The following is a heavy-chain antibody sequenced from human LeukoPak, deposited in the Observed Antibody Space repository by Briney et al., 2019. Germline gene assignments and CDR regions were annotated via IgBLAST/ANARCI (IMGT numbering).Heavy chain of an antibody. D-gene: IGHD2-15*01. J-gene: IGHJ4*02. Sequence: PGGSLRLSCAASGFIFEDYGMSWVRQAPGKGLEWVSGNTWNGASTSYAHSVKGRFTLSRDNAKNSLYLQMKSLRGEDTAVYYCARDYSPLERSVVDWGQGTLVTVSS. CDR2: NTWNGAST. V-gene: IGHV3-20*04. CDR1: GFIFEDYG. CDR3: ARDYSPLERSVVD.